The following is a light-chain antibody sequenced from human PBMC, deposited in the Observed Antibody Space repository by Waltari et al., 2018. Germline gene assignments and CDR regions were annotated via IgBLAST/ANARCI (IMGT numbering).Light chain of an antibody. CDR1: RSDVGSYNL. Sequence: SALTQPASVPGSPGHSLTISCTGTRSDVGSYNLVSWYQQHPGKAPKLMIYEVSKRPSGVSNRFSGSKSGNTASLTISGLQAEDEADYYCCSYAGSSTFYVFGTGTKVTVL. V-gene: IGLV2-23*02. J-gene: IGLJ1*01. CDR2: EVS. CDR3: CSYAGSSTFYV.